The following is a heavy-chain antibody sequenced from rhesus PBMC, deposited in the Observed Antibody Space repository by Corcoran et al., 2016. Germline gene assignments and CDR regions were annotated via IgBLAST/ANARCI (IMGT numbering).Heavy chain of an antibody. J-gene: IGHJ4*01. D-gene: IGHD1-44*02. CDR1: GGSVSSSNW. CDR3: ARGMGGSFDY. V-gene: IGHV4-65*01. Sequence: QVQLQESGPGLVKPSETLALTRAVSGGSVSSSNWWSWVRQPPGKGLEWIGYISGSSGSTYYNPSLKSRVTISTDTSKNQFSLKLSSVTAADTAVYYCARGMGGSFDYWGQGVLVTVSS. CDR2: ISGSSGST.